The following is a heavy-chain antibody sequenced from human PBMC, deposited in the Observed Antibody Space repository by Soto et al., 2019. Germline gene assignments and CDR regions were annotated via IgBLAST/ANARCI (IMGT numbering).Heavy chain of an antibody. J-gene: IGHJ6*02. CDR1: GYTFNTYY. V-gene: IGHV1-46*02. CDR2: INPNGGSA. Sequence: ASVNVSCKSSGYTFNTYYIHWVRQAPGQGLECMALINPNGGSATYAQRFQGRVTLTRDTSTSTVYMELSSLRSEDTALYYCARDPNGYKSGLRSRYHYGMDVWAQGTTVTVSS. D-gene: IGHD5-18*01. CDR3: ARDPNGYKSGLRSRYHYGMDV.